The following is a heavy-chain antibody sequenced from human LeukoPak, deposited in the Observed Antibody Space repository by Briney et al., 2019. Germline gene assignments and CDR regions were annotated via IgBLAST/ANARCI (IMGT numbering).Heavy chain of an antibody. Sequence: GESLKISCKASGYSFSNYWIGWVRQLPGKGLEWMGIIYPADSNTLYSPSFQGQVTISADKSISTAYLQWSGLKASDTAMYYCARRYYHSSEFDPWGQGTLVTVSS. D-gene: IGHD3-22*01. CDR3: ARRYYHSSEFDP. CDR1: GYSFSNYW. CDR2: IYPADSNT. J-gene: IGHJ5*02. V-gene: IGHV5-51*01.